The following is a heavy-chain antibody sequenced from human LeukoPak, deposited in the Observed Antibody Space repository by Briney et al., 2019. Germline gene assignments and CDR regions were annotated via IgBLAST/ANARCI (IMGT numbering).Heavy chain of an antibody. CDR2: MSASGSVK. V-gene: IGHV3-48*03. CDR3: LRGDRRDY. Sequence: GGSLRLSCAAYGFTLSGYDMNWIRQAPGKGLEWLSYMSASGSVKYYADSVKGRFTISRDDAKNSLYLQMNSLRAEDTAAYYCLRGDRRDYWGQGTLVTVSS. CDR1: GFTLSGYD. J-gene: IGHJ4*02.